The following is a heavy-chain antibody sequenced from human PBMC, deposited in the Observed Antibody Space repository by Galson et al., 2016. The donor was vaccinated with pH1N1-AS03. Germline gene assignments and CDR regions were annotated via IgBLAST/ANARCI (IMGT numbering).Heavy chain of an antibody. CDR1: GFTFSNYE. Sequence: SLRLSCAASGFTFSNYEMNWVRQAPGKGLEWASYVGSGGGPVEYADSVKGRFTISRDNAKNSLYLQMDSLRAEDTALYYCATKILDYCDDCYHTFDYWGRGTLVTVAS. CDR2: VGSGGGPV. D-gene: IGHD2-21*02. CDR3: ATKILDYCDDCYHTFDY. J-gene: IGHJ4*02. V-gene: IGHV3-48*03.